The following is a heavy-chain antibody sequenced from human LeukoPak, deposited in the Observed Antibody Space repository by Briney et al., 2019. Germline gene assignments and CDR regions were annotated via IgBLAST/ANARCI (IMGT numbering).Heavy chain of an antibody. Sequence: GGSLRLSCAASGFTLSSYWMHWVRQAPGKGLVRVSRINSDSDGSSTSYADSVKGRFTISRDNAKNTLYLQMNILRAEDTAVYYCARFPFGKFPRRLNYFDYWGQGTLVTVSS. CDR1: GFTLSSYW. CDR3: ARFPFGKFPRRLNYFDY. V-gene: IGHV3-74*01. D-gene: IGHD3-10*01. J-gene: IGHJ4*02. CDR2: INSDSDGSST.